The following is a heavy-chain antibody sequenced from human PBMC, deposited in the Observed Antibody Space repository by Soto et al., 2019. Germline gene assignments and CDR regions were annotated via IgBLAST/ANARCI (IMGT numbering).Heavy chain of an antibody. V-gene: IGHV3-9*01. CDR2: ISWNSGSI. D-gene: IGHD5-12*01. CDR3: AKGEYSGYDPYAFDI. CDR1: GFTFDDYA. Sequence: DVQLVESGGGLVQPGRSLRLSCAASGFTFDDYAMHWVRQAPGKGLEWVSGISWNSGSIGYADSVKGRFTISRDNAKNSLYLQMNSLRAEDTALYYCAKGEYSGYDPYAFDIWGQGTMVTVSS. J-gene: IGHJ3*02.